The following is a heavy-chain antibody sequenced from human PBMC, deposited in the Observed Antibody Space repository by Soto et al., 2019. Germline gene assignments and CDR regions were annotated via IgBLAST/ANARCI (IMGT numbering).Heavy chain of an antibody. Sequence: PWGSLRLSCAASGFTFINYAIHFFRHSPLKWLEWVALTSYDGNNEYYTDSVKGRFTISRDNSKNTLFLQMNSPRPEDTAVYYCAKDKGVFNWATSYFDYWGQGALVTVPQ. V-gene: IGHV3-30*18. CDR2: TSYDGNNE. CDR3: AKDKGVFNWATSYFDY. D-gene: IGHD1-1*01. CDR1: GFTFINYA. J-gene: IGHJ4*02.